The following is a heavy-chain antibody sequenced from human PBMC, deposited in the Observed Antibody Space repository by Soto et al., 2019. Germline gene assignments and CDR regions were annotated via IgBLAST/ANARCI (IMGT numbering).Heavy chain of an antibody. J-gene: IGHJ3*02. Sequence: GSGPTLVNPTQTLTLTCTFSGFSLSTSGVAVGWIRKPPGKALEWLAFIYWDDYKRYSPSMKGRLTITRDTSKNQVVLIMTNMDPEDTATYYCAHRLTATAFDIWGQGTMVTVSS. V-gene: IGHV2-5*02. CDR3: AHRLTATAFDI. CDR2: IYWDDYK. D-gene: IGHD2-21*02. CDR1: GFSLSTSGVA.